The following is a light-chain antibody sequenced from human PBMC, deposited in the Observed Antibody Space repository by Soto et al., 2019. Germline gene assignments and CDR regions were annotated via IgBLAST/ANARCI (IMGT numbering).Light chain of an antibody. J-gene: IGKJ3*01. CDR1: RSVSSY. CDR3: QQRHSWPPIFT. CDR2: DAS. Sequence: EIVLTQSPATLSLSPGERATLSCRASRSVSSYLAWYQQKPGQAPRLLIYDASNRATGIPARFSGSGSGTDFTLTISSLEPEDFAVYYCQQRHSWPPIFTFGPGTKLDIK. V-gene: IGKV3-11*01.